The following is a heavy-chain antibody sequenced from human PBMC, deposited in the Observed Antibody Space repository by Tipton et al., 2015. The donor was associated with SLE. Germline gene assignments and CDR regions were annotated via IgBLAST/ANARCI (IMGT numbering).Heavy chain of an antibody. V-gene: IGHV4-59*08. CDR2: IYYSGST. CDR1: GGSISSYY. J-gene: IGHJ4*02. CDR3: ARHRAYSGYDLFYFDY. D-gene: IGHD5-12*01. Sequence: TLSLTCTVSGGSISSYYWSWIRQPPGKGLEYIGYIYYSGSTNYNPSLKSRVTISVDMSKNQFSLKLSSVTAADTAVYYCARHRAYSGYDLFYFDYWGQGTLVTVSS.